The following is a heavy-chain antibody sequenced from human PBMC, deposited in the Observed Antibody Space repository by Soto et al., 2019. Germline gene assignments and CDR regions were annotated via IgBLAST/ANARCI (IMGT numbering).Heavy chain of an antibody. V-gene: IGHV1-2*04. CDR1: GYTFTGYY. Sequence: ASVKVSCKASGYTFTGYYMHWVRQAPGQGLEWMGWINPNSGGTNYAQKFQGWATMTRDTSISTAYMELSRLRSDDTAVYYCARNPGIAAAASYYYYGMDVWGQGTTVTVSS. D-gene: IGHD6-13*01. CDR2: INPNSGGT. CDR3: ARNPGIAAAASYYYYGMDV. J-gene: IGHJ6*02.